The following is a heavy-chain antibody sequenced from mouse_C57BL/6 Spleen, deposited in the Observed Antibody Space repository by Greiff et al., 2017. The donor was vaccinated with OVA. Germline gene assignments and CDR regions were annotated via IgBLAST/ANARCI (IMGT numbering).Heavy chain of an antibody. CDR3: AREGLGWFAY. J-gene: IGHJ3*01. V-gene: IGHV5-4*01. CDR2: ISDGGSYT. CDR1: GFTFSSYA. Sequence: EVKLEESGGGLVKPGGSLKLSCAASGFTFSSYAMSWVRQTPEKRLEWVATISDGGSYTYYPDNVKGRFTISRDNAKNNLYLQMSHLKSEDTAMYYCAREGLGWFAYWGQGTLVTVSA.